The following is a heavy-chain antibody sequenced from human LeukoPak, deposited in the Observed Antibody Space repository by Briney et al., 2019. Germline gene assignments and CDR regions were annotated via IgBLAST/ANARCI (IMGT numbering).Heavy chain of an antibody. CDR2: IIPIFGTA. J-gene: IGHJ6*02. D-gene: IGHD6-19*01. Sequence: GASVKVSCKASGGTFSSYAISWVRQAPGQGLEWMGGIIPIFGTANYAQKFQGRVTITADESTSTAYMELSSLRSEDTAVYYCARVGYSSGWFWGPGDYYYYGMDVWGQGTTVTVSS. V-gene: IGHV1-69*13. CDR3: ARVGYSSGWFWGPGDYYYYGMDV. CDR1: GGTFSSYA.